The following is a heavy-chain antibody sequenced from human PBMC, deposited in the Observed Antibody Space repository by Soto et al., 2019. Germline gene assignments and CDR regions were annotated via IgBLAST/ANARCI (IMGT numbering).Heavy chain of an antibody. J-gene: IGHJ4*02. V-gene: IGHV3-53*02. CDR3: ARCSGCYGQCYFDC. CDR2: IYSDGRT. Sequence: DVQLVETGGGLIQPGGSLRLSCAASGFIVSSSYMSWVRQAPGKGLEWVSVIYSDGRTYYADSVKGRFTISRDNSKNTLYLQMNSLSAEATAVYYCARCSGCYGQCYFDCCGQETLVTVSS. D-gene: IGHD6-25*01. CDR1: GFIVSSSY.